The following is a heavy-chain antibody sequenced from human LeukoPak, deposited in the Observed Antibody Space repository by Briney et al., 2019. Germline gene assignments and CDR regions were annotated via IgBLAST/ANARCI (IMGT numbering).Heavy chain of an antibody. J-gene: IGHJ4*02. CDR3: ASGIVGANFDH. CDR2: INWDGGST. V-gene: IGHV3-20*01. D-gene: IGHD1-26*01. CDR1: GYTFDDYG. Sequence: GGCLRLSCAASGYTFDDYGTRCVRHAPGKGRECVSGINWDGGSTGYAESVKGRVTISRDNAKNPLYLQMTGQRAEDTALYHCASGIVGANFDHWGQGTLVTVSS.